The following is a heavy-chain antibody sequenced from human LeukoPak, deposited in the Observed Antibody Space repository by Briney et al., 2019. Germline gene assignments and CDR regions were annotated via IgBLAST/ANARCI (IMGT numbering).Heavy chain of an antibody. CDR1: GGSFSGYY. Sequence: SETLSLTCAVYGGSFSGYYWSWIRQPPGKGLEWIGEINHSGSTNYNPSLKRRVTISVDTSKNQFSQRLSSVTAADTAVYYCARGSGTGGYYGSGSFLFDYWGQGTLVTVSS. J-gene: IGHJ4*02. CDR3: ARGSGTGGYYGSGSFLFDY. CDR2: INHSGST. V-gene: IGHV4-34*01. D-gene: IGHD3-10*01.